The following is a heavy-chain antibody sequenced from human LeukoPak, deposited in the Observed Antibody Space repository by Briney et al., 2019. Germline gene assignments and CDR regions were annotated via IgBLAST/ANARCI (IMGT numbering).Heavy chain of an antibody. D-gene: IGHD4-17*01. Sequence: PGRSLRLSCAASGFTFSSYAMSWVRQAPGKGLEWVSAISGSGGSTYYADSVKGRFTISRDNSKNTLYLQMNSLRAEDTAVYYCAIFGDYTGKYYFDYWGQGTLVTVSS. J-gene: IGHJ4*02. CDR1: GFTFSSYA. CDR2: ISGSGGST. V-gene: IGHV3-23*01. CDR3: AIFGDYTGKYYFDY.